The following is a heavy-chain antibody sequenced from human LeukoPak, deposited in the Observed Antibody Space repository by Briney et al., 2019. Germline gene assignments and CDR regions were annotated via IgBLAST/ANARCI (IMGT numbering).Heavy chain of an antibody. J-gene: IGHJ5*02. Sequence: GGSLRLSCAVSEFTFSSYTMNWVRQAPGEGLEWVSSISSSSTYIYYADSVKGRFTISRDNAKNSLFLQMNSLRAEDTAVYYCARDHWFDPWGQGTLVTVSS. CDR2: ISSSSTYI. V-gene: IGHV3-21*01. CDR3: ARDHWFDP. CDR1: EFTFSSYT.